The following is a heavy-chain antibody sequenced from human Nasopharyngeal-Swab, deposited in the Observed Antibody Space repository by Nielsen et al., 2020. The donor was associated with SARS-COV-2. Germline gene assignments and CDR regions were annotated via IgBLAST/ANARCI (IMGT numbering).Heavy chain of an antibody. V-gene: IGHV1-69*13. CDR1: GGTFSSYA. J-gene: IGHJ5*02. CDR2: IIPIFGTA. D-gene: IGHD3-10*01. CDR3: ARQYYYGSGSYYNPNWFDP. Sequence: SVKVSCKASGGTFSSYAISWVRQAPGQGLEWMGGIIPIFGTANYAQKFQGRVTITADESTSTAYMELSSLRSGDTAVYYCARQYYYGSGSYYNPNWFDPWGQGTLVTVSS.